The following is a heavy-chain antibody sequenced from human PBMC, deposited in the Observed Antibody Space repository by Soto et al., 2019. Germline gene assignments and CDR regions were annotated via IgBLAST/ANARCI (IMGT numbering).Heavy chain of an antibody. D-gene: IGHD3-16*01. J-gene: IGHJ4*02. Sequence: ASVKVSCKASGYTFTSYGISWVRQAPGQGLEWMGWISAYNGNTNYAQKLQGRVTMTTDTSTSTAYMELRSLRSDDTAVYYCPREIRYDYVWGTLPPDYWGQGTLVTVSS. V-gene: IGHV1-18*04. CDR1: GYTFTSYG. CDR2: ISAYNGNT. CDR3: PREIRYDYVWGTLPPDY.